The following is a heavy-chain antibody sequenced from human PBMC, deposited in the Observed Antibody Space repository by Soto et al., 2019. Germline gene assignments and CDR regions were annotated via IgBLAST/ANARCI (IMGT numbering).Heavy chain of an antibody. V-gene: IGHV3-30*03. CDR3: ASPIAARLPYYFDY. CDR2: ISYDGSNK. Sequence: QVQLVESGGGVVQPGRSLRLSCAASGFTFSSYGMHWVRQAPGKGLEWVAVISYDGSNKYYADSVKGRFNISRDNSKNTLYLQMNSLRAEDTAVYYCASPIAARLPYYFDYWGQGTLVTVSS. J-gene: IGHJ4*02. CDR1: GFTFSSYG. D-gene: IGHD6-6*01.